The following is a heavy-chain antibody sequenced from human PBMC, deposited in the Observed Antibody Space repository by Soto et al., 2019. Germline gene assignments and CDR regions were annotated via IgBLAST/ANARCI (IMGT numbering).Heavy chain of an antibody. J-gene: IGHJ4*02. CDR3: ARVAHNIAYYYDSSGLFGY. V-gene: IGHV4-34*01. Sequence: SETLSLTCAVYGGSFSGYYWSWIRQPPGKGLEWIGEINHSGSTNYNPSLKSRVTISVDTSKNQFSLKLSSVTAEDTALYYCARVAHNIAYYYDSSGLFGYWGQGTLVTVSS. CDR2: INHSGST. D-gene: IGHD3-22*01. CDR1: GGSFSGYY.